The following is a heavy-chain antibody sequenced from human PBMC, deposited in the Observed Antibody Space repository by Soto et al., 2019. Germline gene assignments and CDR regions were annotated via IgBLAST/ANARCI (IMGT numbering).Heavy chain of an antibody. D-gene: IGHD3-22*01. Sequence: QVQLVQSGAEVKKPGSSVKVSCKASGGTFSSYAISWVRQAPGQGLEWMGGIIPIFGTANYAQKFQGRVTITEDESTSTAYMELSSLRSEDTAVYYCAGGGYDSSGYYEYYFDYWGQGTLVTVSS. CDR1: GGTFSSYA. CDR2: IIPIFGTA. J-gene: IGHJ4*02. V-gene: IGHV1-69*01. CDR3: AGGGYDSSGYYEYYFDY.